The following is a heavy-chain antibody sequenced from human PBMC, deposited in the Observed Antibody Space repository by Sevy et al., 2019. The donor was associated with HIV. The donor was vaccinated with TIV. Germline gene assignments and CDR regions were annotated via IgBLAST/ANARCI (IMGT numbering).Heavy chain of an antibody. CDR3: ARAWQAYYYAVHV. J-gene: IGHJ6*02. V-gene: IGHV4-59*01. CDR2: IYYSGRT. CDR1: GDSISNNY. Sequence: SETLSLTCNVSGDSISNNYWSWIRQPPGKGLEWIGYIYYSGRTNYSPSLKTRVTISTDTFKNQFSLKLTSATAADTAVYYCARAWQAYYYAVHVWGQGTTVTVSS.